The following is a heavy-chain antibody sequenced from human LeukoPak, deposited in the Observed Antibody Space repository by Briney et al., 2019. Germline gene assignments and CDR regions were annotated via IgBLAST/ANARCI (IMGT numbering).Heavy chain of an antibody. J-gene: IGHJ4*02. V-gene: IGHV3-21*01. D-gene: IGHD6-19*01. CDR3: ARARSSGWYRDY. CDR2: ISSSSYI. Sequence: GGSLRLSCAASGFTFSSYSMNWVRQAPGKGLEWVSSISSSSYIYYADSVKGRFTISRDNAENSLYLQMNSLRAEDAAVYYCARARSSGWYRDYWGQGTLVTVSS. CDR1: GFTFSSYS.